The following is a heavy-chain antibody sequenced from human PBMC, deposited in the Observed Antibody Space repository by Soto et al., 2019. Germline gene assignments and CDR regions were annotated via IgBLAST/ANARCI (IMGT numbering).Heavy chain of an antibody. CDR1: GGTFSSYT. D-gene: IGHD3-16*01. J-gene: IGHJ4*02. CDR2: IIPIFGAA. V-gene: IGHV1-69*01. Sequence: QVQLVQSGAEVKKPGSSVKVSCKASGGTFSSYTMSWVRQAPGQGLEWMGGIIPIFGAAKNAQKFQDRLTVTADESTSTAYMELRSLRSEDSAVYYCAQDARGNALAYWGQGTRVIVSS. CDR3: AQDARGNALAY.